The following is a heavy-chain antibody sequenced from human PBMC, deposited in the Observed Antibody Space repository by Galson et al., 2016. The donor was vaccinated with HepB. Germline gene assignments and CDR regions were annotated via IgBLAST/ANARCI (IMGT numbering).Heavy chain of an antibody. Sequence: SLRLSCAASGFTFSTYPMGWVRQAPGEGPEWVSGINAGGNNRYYSDSVEGRFAISRDNSKNTLYLQLDNLRGEDTAVYYCVKYVGLDGFDYWGQGTLVIVSS. D-gene: IGHD3/OR15-3a*01. CDR2: INAGGNNR. J-gene: IGHJ4*02. V-gene: IGHV3-23*01. CDR1: GFTFSTYP. CDR3: VKYVGLDGFDY.